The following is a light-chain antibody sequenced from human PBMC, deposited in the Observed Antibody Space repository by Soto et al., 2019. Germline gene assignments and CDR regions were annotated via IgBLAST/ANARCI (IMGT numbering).Light chain of an antibody. J-gene: IGKJ1*01. CDR3: QQYGSSGT. CDR2: GAS. Sequence: EIVFTQSPGTLSLSPGERATLSCRASQSVGASYLAWSQQKPGRAPRLLIYGASSTATDIPDRFSGSGSGTDFTLTISRLEPEDFAVDYCQQYGSSGTFGQGTKVDIK. CDR1: QSVGASY. V-gene: IGKV3-20*01.